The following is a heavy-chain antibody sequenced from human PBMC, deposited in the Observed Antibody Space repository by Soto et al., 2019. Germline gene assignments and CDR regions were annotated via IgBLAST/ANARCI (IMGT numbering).Heavy chain of an antibody. CDR2: IYPGDSDT. CDR3: ARRVYGYSYAD. CDR1: GYSFTTYW. Sequence: GESLKISCKASGYSFTTYWVGWVRQMPGKGLEWMGIIYPGDSDTRYSPSFQGQVTISADKSISTAYLQWSSLKASDTAIYYCARRVYGYSYADWGQGTLVTGSS. J-gene: IGHJ4*02. V-gene: IGHV5-51*01. D-gene: IGHD5-18*01.